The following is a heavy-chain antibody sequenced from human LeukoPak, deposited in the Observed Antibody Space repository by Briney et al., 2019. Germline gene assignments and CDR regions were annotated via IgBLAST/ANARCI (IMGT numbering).Heavy chain of an antibody. CDR2: IDSGGGT. CDR3: ARRLGYCSGGSCYSYWFDP. CDR1: GFTVSSIS. V-gene: IGHV3-53*01. Sequence: GGSLRLSCAGSGFTVSSISMNWVRQAPGKGLEWVSVIDSGGGTSYADSVKGRFTISRDSAKNSLFLQMNSLRAEDTAVYYCARRLGYCSGGSCYSYWFDPWGQGTTVTVSS. D-gene: IGHD2-15*01. J-gene: IGHJ5*01.